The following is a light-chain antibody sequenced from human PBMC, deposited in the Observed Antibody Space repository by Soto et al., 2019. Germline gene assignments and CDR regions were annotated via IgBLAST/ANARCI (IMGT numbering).Light chain of an antibody. J-gene: IGKJ1*01. CDR1: QSVSSN. V-gene: IGKV3-11*01. CDR2: DAS. CDR3: QQRTNWPRVT. Sequence: EIVMTQSPDTLSVSPGERATLSCRASQSVSSNLAWYQQKPGQAPRLLIYDASNRATGIPARFSGSGSGTDFTLTISSLEPEDFAIYYCQQRTNWPRVTFGQGTKVDIK.